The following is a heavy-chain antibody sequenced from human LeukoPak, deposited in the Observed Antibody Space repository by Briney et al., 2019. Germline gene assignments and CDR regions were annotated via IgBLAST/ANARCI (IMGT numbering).Heavy chain of an antibody. D-gene: IGHD6-19*01. CDR1: GFTFSSYG. V-gene: IGHV3-33*01. CDR2: IWYDGSNK. Sequence: GGSLRLSCAASGFTFSSYGMHWVRQAPGKGLEWVAVIWYDGSNKYYADSVKGRFTISRDNSKNTLYLQMNSLRAEDTAVYYCARRSDSGWPNYFDYWGQGSLVTVSS. J-gene: IGHJ4*02. CDR3: ARRSDSGWPNYFDY.